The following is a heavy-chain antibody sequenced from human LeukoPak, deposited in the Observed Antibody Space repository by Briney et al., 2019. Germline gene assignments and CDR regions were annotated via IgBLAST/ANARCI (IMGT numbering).Heavy chain of an antibody. Sequence: PGGSLRLSCAASGFTFSSYGMHWVRQAPGKGLEWVAVIWYDGSNKYYADSVKGRFTISRDNSKNTLYLRMNSLRAEDTAVYYCAREDIVVVPAAIVGYYGMDVWGQGTTVTVSS. D-gene: IGHD2-2*02. J-gene: IGHJ6*02. V-gene: IGHV3-33*01. CDR1: GFTFSSYG. CDR3: AREDIVVVPAAIVGYYGMDV. CDR2: IWYDGSNK.